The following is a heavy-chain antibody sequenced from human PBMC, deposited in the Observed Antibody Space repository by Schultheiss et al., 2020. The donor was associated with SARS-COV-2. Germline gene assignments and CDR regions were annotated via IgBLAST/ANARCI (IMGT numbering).Heavy chain of an antibody. Sequence: ASVKVSCKASGYTFTGYYMHWVRQAPGQGLEWMGWINPNSGGTNYAQKFQGRVTMTRDTSISTAYMELSRLRSDDTAVYYCARDENYYGSGSYYPFDYWGQGNLVTGSS. V-gene: IGHV1-2*02. CDR3: ARDENYYGSGSYYPFDY. CDR1: GYTFTGYY. CDR2: INPNSGGT. J-gene: IGHJ4*02. D-gene: IGHD3-10*01.